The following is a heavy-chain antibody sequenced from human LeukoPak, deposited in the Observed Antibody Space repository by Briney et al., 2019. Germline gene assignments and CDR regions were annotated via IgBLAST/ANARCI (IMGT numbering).Heavy chain of an antibody. D-gene: IGHD1-26*01. CDR2: IIPIFGTA. J-gene: IGHJ4*02. V-gene: IGHV1-69*05. Sequence: GASVKVSCKASGGTFSSYAISWVRQAPGQGLEWMGGIIPIFGTANYAQKFQGRVTITTDESTSTAYMELSSLRSEDTAVYYCARDRLVGATVLGPPDYWGQGTLVTVSS. CDR3: ARDRLVGATVLGPPDY. CDR1: GGTFSSYA.